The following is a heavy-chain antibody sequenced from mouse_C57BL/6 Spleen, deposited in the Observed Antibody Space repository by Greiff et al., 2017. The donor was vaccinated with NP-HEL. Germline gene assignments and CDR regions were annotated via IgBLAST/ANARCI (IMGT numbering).Heavy chain of an antibody. Sequence: EVKLMESGGGLVKPGGSLKLSCAASGFTFSDYGMHWVRQAPEKGLEWVAYISSGSSTIYYADTVKGRFTISRDNAKNTLFLQVTSLRSEDTAMYYCAKNWEGAWFAYWGQGTLVTVSA. CDR2: ISSGSSTI. V-gene: IGHV5-17*01. J-gene: IGHJ3*01. CDR3: AKNWEGAWFAY. CDR1: GFTFSDYG. D-gene: IGHD4-1*01.